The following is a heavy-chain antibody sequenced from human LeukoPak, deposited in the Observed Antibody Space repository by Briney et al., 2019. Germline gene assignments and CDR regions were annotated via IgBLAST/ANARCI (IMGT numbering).Heavy chain of an antibody. Sequence: SETLSLTCTVSGGSISSSSYYWGWIRQPPGKGLEWIGSIYYSGSTYYNPSLKSRVTISLDTSKTQFSLKLSSVTAADTAVYYCASEYCSGGSCYGTRPEYYFDYWGQGTLVTVSS. D-gene: IGHD2-15*01. CDR3: ASEYCSGGSCYGTRPEYYFDY. V-gene: IGHV4-39*01. J-gene: IGHJ4*02. CDR2: IYYSGST. CDR1: GGSISSSSYY.